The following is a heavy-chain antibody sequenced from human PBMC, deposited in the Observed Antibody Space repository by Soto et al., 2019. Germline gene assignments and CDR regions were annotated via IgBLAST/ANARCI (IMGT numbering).Heavy chain of an antibody. V-gene: IGHV3-73*01. D-gene: IGHD6-19*01. CDR2: IRSKANSYAT. CDR1: GFTFSGSA. CDR3: TASSGWNPGGMDV. Sequence: EVQLVESGGGLVQPGGSLKLSCAASGFTFSGSAMHWVRQASGKGLEWVGRIRSKANSYATAYAASVKGRFTISRDDSKNTAYLQMHSLKTEDTAVYYCTASSGWNPGGMDVWGQGTTVTVSS. J-gene: IGHJ6*02.